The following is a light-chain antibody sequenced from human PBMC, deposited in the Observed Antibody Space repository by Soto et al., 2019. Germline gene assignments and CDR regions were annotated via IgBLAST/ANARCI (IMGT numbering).Light chain of an antibody. CDR1: QSLVYSDGNTS. Sequence: DVVMTQSPLSLPVTLGQPASISCRSSQSLVYSDGNTSLNWFHQRPGQSPRRLIEKVSNRDSGVPDRPSGSWSGSAVTQTVSRVEATNVGVYDGMEGAYWCRLSFGGGAKV. CDR2: KVS. V-gene: IGKV2-30*01. CDR3: MEGAYWCRLS. J-gene: IGKJ4*01.